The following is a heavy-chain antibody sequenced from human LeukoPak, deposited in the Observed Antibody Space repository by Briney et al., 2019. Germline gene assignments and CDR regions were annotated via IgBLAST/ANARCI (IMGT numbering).Heavy chain of an antibody. V-gene: IGHV3-23*01. CDR1: GFTFSRYA. CDR2: ISGSGGST. Sequence: GGSLRLSCAASGFTFSRYAMSWVRQAPGKGLEWGSAISGSGGSTYYADSVKGRFTISRDNSKNTLYLQMNSQRAEDTAVYYCAKEFGYDSSGYYLGPYNWFDPWGQGTLVTVSS. CDR3: AKEFGYDSSGYYLGPYNWFDP. D-gene: IGHD3-22*01. J-gene: IGHJ5*02.